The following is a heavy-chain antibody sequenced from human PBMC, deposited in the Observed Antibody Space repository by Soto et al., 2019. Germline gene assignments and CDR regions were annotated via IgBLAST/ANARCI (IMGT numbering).Heavy chain of an antibody. CDR3: ARAGSSWYGGRDWFDP. J-gene: IGHJ5*02. Sequence: AVSGYSISSGYYWGWIRQPPGKGLEWIGTIYHSGSTYYNPSLKSRVTISVDRSKNQFSLKLSSVTAADTAVYYCARAGSSWYGGRDWFDPWGQGTLVTVSS. D-gene: IGHD6-13*01. CDR2: IYHSGST. V-gene: IGHV4-38-2*01. CDR1: GYSISSGYY.